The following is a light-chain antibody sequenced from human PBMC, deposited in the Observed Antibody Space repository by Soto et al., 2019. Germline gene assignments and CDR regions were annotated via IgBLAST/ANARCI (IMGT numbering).Light chain of an antibody. CDR1: QTISNW. V-gene: IGKV1-5*03. CDR2: KAS. CDR3: QQYDSYPWT. J-gene: IGKJ1*01. Sequence: DIQMTQSPSTLSASVGDRVTITCRASQTISNWLAWYQQKPGKAPKLLIYKASTLQIGVPSRFSGSGSETEFTLTISSLQPDDFATFYCQQYDSYPWTFGQGTKVEIK.